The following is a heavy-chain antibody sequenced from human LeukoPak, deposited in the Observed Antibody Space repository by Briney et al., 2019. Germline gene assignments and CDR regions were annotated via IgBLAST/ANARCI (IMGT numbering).Heavy chain of an antibody. V-gene: IGHV3-23*01. CDR2: ISGSGGSP. CDR1: GFTFSSYA. J-gene: IGHJ4*02. CDR3: AKNQGGSYRWGPFDY. D-gene: IGHD3-16*02. Sequence: PGGSLRLSCAASGFTFSSYAMSWVRQAPGKGLEWVSAISGSGGSPYYADSVKGRFTISRDNSKNTLYLQMNSLRAEDTAVYYCAKNQGGSYRWGPFDYWGQGTLVTVSS.